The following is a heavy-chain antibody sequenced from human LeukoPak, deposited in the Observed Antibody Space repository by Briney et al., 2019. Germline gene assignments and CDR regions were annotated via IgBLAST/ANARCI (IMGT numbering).Heavy chain of an antibody. CDR3: ARSIMVRGVITPNWFDP. D-gene: IGHD3-10*01. J-gene: IGHJ5*02. CDR1: GGSISSYY. V-gene: IGHV4-59*01. CDR2: IYYSGST. Sequence: SETLSLTCTVSGGSISSYYWSWIRQPPGKGLEWIGYIYYSGSTNYNPSLKSRVTISVDTSKNQFSLKLSSVTAADTAVYYCARSIMVRGVITPNWFDPWGQGTLVTVSS.